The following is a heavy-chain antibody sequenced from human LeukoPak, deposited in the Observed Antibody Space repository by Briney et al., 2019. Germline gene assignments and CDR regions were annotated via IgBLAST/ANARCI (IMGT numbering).Heavy chain of an antibody. CDR3: ARDHGYSSSWPHNWFDP. CDR2: IYYSGST. J-gene: IGHJ5*02. D-gene: IGHD6-13*01. CDR1: GGSISSSSYY. V-gene: IGHV4-39*07. Sequence: SETLSLTCTVSGGSISSSSYYWGWIRQPPGKGLEWIGSIYYSGSTYYNPSLKSRVTISVDTSKNQFSLKLSSVTAADTAVYYCARDHGYSSSWPHNWFDPWGQGTLVTVSS.